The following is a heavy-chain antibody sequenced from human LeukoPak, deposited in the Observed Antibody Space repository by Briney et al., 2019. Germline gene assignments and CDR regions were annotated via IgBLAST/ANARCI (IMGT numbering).Heavy chain of an antibody. V-gene: IGHV1-69*13. CDR3: ARTHSDQPESYYYYGMDV. D-gene: IGHD2-2*01. CDR2: ITPIFGTA. Sequence: ASVKVSCKASGGTFISHAISWVRQAPGQGLEWMGGITPIFGTANYAQKFQGRVTITADESTRTAYMEMSSLRSEDTAMYYCARTHSDQPESYYYYGMDVWGQGTTVTVSS. CDR1: GGTFISHA. J-gene: IGHJ6*02.